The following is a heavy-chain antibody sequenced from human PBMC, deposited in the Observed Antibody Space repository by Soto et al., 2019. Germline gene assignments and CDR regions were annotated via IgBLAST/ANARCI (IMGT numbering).Heavy chain of an antibody. V-gene: IGHV4-59*08. D-gene: IGHD1-7*01. CDR2: ISYHGST. J-gene: IGHJ4*02. Sequence: SETLSLTCTVSSGSISGYYWSWIRQPPGKGLEWIGYISYHGSTRYNPSLNSRVTISVDTSKNQFSLWLSSVTAADAAVYYCARHNPTDNWYYDYRDQGTLVTVSS. CDR1: SGSISGYY. CDR3: ARHNPTDNWYYDY.